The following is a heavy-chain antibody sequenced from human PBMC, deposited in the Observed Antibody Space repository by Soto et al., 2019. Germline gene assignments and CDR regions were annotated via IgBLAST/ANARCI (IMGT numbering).Heavy chain of an antibody. CDR3: ARATVVVPTAGHGPFDL. J-gene: IGHJ2*01. Sequence: QVQLQQWGAGLLKPSETLSLTCAVYGGSFSGYYWSWIRQPPGKGLEWIGEINHSGSTNYNPSLKSRVTRSVDTSKNQFSLKPSSVTAADTAVYYCARATVVVPTAGHGPFDLWGRGTLVTVSS. V-gene: IGHV4-34*01. D-gene: IGHD2-2*01. CDR2: INHSGST. CDR1: GGSFSGYY.